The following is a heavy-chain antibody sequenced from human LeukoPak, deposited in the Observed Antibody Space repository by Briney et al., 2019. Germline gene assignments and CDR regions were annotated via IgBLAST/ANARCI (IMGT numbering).Heavy chain of an antibody. Sequence: PGRSLRLSCAASGFTLDDYAMHWVRQAPGKGLEWVSGISWNSGSIGYADSVKGRFTISRDNAKNSLYLQMNSLRAEDTALYYCAKDTVAGTFNPLFDYWGQGTLVTVSS. J-gene: IGHJ4*02. CDR3: AKDTVAGTFNPLFDY. CDR2: ISWNSGSI. D-gene: IGHD6-19*01. V-gene: IGHV3-9*01. CDR1: GFTLDDYA.